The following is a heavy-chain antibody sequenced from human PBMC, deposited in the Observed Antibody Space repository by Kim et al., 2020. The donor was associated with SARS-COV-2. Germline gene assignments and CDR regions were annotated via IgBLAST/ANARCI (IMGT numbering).Heavy chain of an antibody. D-gene: IGHD6-19*01. V-gene: IGHV1-3*01. Sequence: TNYTPKCQGSVTITRDTSASTAYMELSSLRSECTPVYYCARESIAVAFDYWGQGTLVTVSS. CDR3: ARESIAVAFDY. CDR2: T. J-gene: IGHJ4*02.